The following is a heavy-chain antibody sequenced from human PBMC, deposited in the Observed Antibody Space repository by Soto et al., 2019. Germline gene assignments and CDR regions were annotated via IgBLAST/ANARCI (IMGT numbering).Heavy chain of an antibody. V-gene: IGHV1-58*01. CDR2: IVVGSGNT. D-gene: IGHD1-7*01. J-gene: IGHJ5*02. CDR3: AANGVTGTSPRFDP. Sequence: SVKVSCKASGFTFTSSAVQWVRQARGQRLEWIGWIVVGSGNTNYAQKFQERVTITRDMSTSTAYMELSSLRSEDTAVYYCAANGVTGTSPRFDPWGQGTLVTVS. CDR1: GFTFTSSA.